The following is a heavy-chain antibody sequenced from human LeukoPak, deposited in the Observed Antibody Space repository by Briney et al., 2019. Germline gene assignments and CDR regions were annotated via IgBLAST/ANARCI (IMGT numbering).Heavy chain of an antibody. D-gene: IGHD3/OR15-3a*01. V-gene: IGHV4-39*01. CDR3: ARHWTWPDAFGI. J-gene: IGHJ3*02. CDR1: GGSFSSRTYY. CDR2: ISNSGST. Sequence: SETLSLTCTASGGSFSSRTYYWGWIRQPPGKGLEWIGSISNSGSTYYNPSLKSRVTISVGTSKNQFSLKLTSVTAADTAVYYCARHWTWPDAFGIWGQGTMVTVSS.